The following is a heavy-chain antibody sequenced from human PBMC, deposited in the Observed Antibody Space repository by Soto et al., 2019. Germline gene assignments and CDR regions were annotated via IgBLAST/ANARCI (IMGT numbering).Heavy chain of an antibody. J-gene: IGHJ6*02. Sequence: QVQLVQSGAEVKKPGASVKVSCKASGHTFTSYAMHWVRQAPGQGLEWVGLINAGDGNTKYSQKFQGRVTFTRDTSASTAYRELSSLRSEDTAVYYCARVYIVTYAISRHYYYYGMDVWGQWTTVTVSS. D-gene: IGHD3-16*01. CDR1: GHTFTSYA. CDR2: INAGDGNT. CDR3: ARVYIVTYAISRHYYYYGMDV. V-gene: IGHV1-3*01.